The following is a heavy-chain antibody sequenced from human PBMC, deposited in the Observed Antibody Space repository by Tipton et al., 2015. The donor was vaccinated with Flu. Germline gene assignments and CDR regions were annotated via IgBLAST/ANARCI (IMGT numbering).Heavy chain of an antibody. V-gene: IGHV4-30-4*01. D-gene: IGHD3-22*01. J-gene: IGHJ4*02. CDR2: MYNSGST. Sequence: TLSLTCTVSGDSISSDDYYWSWIRQPPGKSLEWIGYMYNSGSTYYNPSLKSRVTISVETSKNQLSLKLSFVTAADTAVYYCVRFNYYDSSGDYWSQGTLVTISS. CDR1: GDSISSDDYY. CDR3: VRFNYYDSSGDY.